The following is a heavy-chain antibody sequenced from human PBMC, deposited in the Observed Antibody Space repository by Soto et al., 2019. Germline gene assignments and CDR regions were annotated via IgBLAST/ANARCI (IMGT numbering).Heavy chain of an antibody. J-gene: IGHJ6*02. CDR3: ARDLAGGTIFGVVITGGPSDGMDV. CDR1: GGSVSSGSYY. V-gene: IGHV4-61*01. Sequence: SETLSLTCTVSGGSVSSGSYYWSWIRQPPRKGLEWIGCIYYSGSTNYNPSLKSRVTISVDTSKNQFSLKLSSVTAADTAVYYCARDLAGGTIFGVVITGGPSDGMDVWGQGTTVTVSS. CDR2: IYYSGST. D-gene: IGHD3-3*01.